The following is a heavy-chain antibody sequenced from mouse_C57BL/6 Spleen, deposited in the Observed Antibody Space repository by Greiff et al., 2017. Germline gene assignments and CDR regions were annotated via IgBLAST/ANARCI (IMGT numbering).Heavy chain of an antibody. CDR2: IDPSDSYT. V-gene: IGHV1-69*01. Sequence: VQLQQPGAELVMPGASVKLSCKASGYTFTSYWMHWVKQRPGQGLEWIGEIDPSDSYTNYNQKFKGKSTLTVDKSSSTAYMQLSSLTSEDSAVYYCARSELMDYWGQGTSVTVSS. CDR3: ARSELMDY. J-gene: IGHJ4*01. CDR1: GYTFTSYW.